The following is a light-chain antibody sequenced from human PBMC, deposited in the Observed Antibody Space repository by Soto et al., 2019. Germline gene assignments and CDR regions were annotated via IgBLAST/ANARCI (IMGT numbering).Light chain of an antibody. CDR1: QSVSSK. Sequence: EIVMTQSPGTLSVSPGERATLSCRTSQSVSSKLAWYQQKPGQAPRLLIYGASTRATGVPARFSGSGSGTEFTLTISSLQSEDFAVYFCQQYYDWPTFGQGTNLDIK. V-gene: IGKV3-15*01. CDR3: QQYYDWPT. CDR2: GAS. J-gene: IGKJ2*01.